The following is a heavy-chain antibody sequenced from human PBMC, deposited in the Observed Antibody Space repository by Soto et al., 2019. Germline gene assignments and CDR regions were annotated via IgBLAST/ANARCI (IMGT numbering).Heavy chain of an antibody. V-gene: IGHV1-8*01. CDR2: MNPNSGNT. CDR1: GYTFTSYD. Sequence: QVQLVQSGAEVKKPGASVKVSCKASGYTFTSYDINWVRQATGQGLEWMGWMNPNSGNTGYAQKFQGRVTMTRNTSISTAYMEXXXXXXXXXXXXXXXXXXXXXXXXXGGDDAFDIWGQGTMVTVSS. J-gene: IGHJ3*02. D-gene: IGHD2-21*01. CDR3: XXXXXXXXXXXGGDDAFDI.